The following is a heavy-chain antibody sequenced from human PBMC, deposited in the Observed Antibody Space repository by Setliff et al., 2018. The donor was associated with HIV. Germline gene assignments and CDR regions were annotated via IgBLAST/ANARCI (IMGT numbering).Heavy chain of an antibody. D-gene: IGHD2-8*01. CDR2: SWFDGNNR. Sequence: GGSLRLSCAASGLNLTRCDMHWVRQAPGKGLDWLAVSWFDGNNRRYAASVKGRFTIARDNAKNSLYLQMNTVRVEDTAVYYCAALSLRTNVVYGVVSNRFDPWGQGTLVTVSS. CDR1: GLNLTRCD. V-gene: IGHV3-33*04. CDR3: AALSLRTNVVYGVVSNRFDP. J-gene: IGHJ5*02.